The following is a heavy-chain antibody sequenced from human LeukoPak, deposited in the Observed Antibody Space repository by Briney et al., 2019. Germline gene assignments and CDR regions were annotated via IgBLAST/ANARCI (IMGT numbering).Heavy chain of an antibody. J-gene: IGHJ6*02. CDR2: IIPILGIA. Sequence: SVKVSCKASGGTFSSSAISWVRQAPGQGLEWMGRIIPILGIANYAQKFQGRVTITADKSTSTAYMELSSLRSEDTAVYYCARDCSSTSCFLYGMDVWGQGTTVTVSS. D-gene: IGHD2-2*01. V-gene: IGHV1-69*04. CDR1: GGTFSSSA. CDR3: ARDCSSTSCFLYGMDV.